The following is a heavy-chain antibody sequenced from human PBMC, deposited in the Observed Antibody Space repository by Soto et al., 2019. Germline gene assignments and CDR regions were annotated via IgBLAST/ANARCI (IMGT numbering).Heavy chain of an antibody. CDR3: AVSAAPGGAFNY. Sequence: QVQLVESGGGVVQPGRSLRLSCAASGFTFSSYAIHWVRQAPGKGLEWVAVISYDESNKYYADSVKGRFTFSRDNSQNTLYPQINILVPEDTAVYYCAVSAAPGGAFNYWGQGTLVTVSS. CDR1: GFTFSSYA. V-gene: IGHV3-30-3*01. J-gene: IGHJ4*02. CDR2: ISYDESNK. D-gene: IGHD6-13*01.